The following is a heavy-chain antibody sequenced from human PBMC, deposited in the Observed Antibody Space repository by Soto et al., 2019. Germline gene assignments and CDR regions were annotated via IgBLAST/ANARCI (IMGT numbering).Heavy chain of an antibody. D-gene: IGHD1-7*01. CDR2: TYYRSKWYN. CDR1: GDSVSSNSAA. CDR3: ARAQLELRYYYYYYMDV. Sequence: SQTLSLTCAISGDSVSSNSAAWNWIRQSPSRGLEWLGRTYYRSKWYNDYAVSVKSRITINPDTSKNQFSLQLNSVTPEDTAVYYCARAQLELRYYYYYYMDVWGKGTTVTVSS. V-gene: IGHV6-1*01. J-gene: IGHJ6*03.